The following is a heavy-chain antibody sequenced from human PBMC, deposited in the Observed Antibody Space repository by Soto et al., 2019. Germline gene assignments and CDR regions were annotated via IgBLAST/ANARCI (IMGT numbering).Heavy chain of an antibody. D-gene: IGHD1-26*01. CDR2: INSDGSST. Sequence: EVQLVESGGGLVQPGGSLRLSCAASGFTFSSYWMHWVRQAPGKGLVWVSRINSDGSSTSYADSVKGRFTISRDNAKNTLYLQMNSLRAEDTAVYYCARGKISRAVFGGSYLRSRNYYYGMDVWGQGTTVTVSS. J-gene: IGHJ6*02. CDR3: ARGKISRAVFGGSYLRSRNYYYGMDV. CDR1: GFTFSSYW. V-gene: IGHV3-74*01.